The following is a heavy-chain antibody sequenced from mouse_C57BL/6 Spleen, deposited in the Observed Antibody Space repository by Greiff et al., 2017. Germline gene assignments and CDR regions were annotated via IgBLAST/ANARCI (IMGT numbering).Heavy chain of an antibody. V-gene: IGHV1-15*01. CDR3: TRRGSDYYAMDY. D-gene: IGHD3-1*01. J-gene: IGHJ4*01. CDR1: GYTFTDSE. Sequence: QVQLQQSGAELVRPGASVTLSCKASGYTFTDSEMHWVKQTPVHGLEWIGAIDPSTGGTAYNQKFKGKAILTADKSSSTAYMELRSLRSEASAVYYCTRRGSDYYAMDYWGQGTSVTVSS. CDR2: IDPSTGGT.